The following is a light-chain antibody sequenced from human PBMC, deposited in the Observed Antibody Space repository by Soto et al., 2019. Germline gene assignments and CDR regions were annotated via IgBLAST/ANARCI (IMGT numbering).Light chain of an antibody. CDR2: DVS. J-gene: IGLJ1*01. CDR1: SGDVGAYNY. CDR3: CSYTSSSTYV. Sequence: QSALTQPASGSGSPGQSIAISCTGSSGDVGAYNYVSWYQQYSGKAPKLMIYDVSNRPSGVSDRFSGSKSGNTASLTISGLQAEDEADYYCCSYTSSSTYVFGTGTKVTVL. V-gene: IGLV2-14*01.